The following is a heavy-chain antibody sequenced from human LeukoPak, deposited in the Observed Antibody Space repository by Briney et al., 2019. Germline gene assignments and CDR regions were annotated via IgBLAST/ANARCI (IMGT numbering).Heavy chain of an antibody. CDR2: IYYSGST. CDR3: ARYNRGGKSAFDI. CDR1: GGSISSSSYY. J-gene: IGHJ3*02. V-gene: IGHV4-39*01. Sequence: SETLSLTCTVSGGSISSSSYYWGWIRQPPGKGLEWIGSIYYSGSTYYNPSLKSRVTISVDTSKNQSSLKLSSVTAADTAVYYCARYNRGGKSAFDIWGQGTMVTVSS. D-gene: IGHD1-1*01.